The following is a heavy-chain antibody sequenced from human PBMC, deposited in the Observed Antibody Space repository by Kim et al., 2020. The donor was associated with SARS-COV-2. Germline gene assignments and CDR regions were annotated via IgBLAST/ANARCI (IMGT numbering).Heavy chain of an antibody. J-gene: IGHJ4*02. CDR2: IYYSGST. CDR1: GGSISSYY. D-gene: IGHD3-10*01. CDR3: ARGGDYYGSGSYWTFDY. Sequence: SETLSLTCTVSGGSISSYYWSWIRQPPGKGLEWIGYIYYSGSTNYNPSLKSRVTISVDTSKNQFSLKLSSVTAADTAVYYCARGGDYYGSGSYWTFDYWGQGTLVTVSS. V-gene: IGHV4-59*13.